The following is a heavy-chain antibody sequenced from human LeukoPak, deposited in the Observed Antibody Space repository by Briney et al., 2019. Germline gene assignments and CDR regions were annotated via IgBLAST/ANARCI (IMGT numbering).Heavy chain of an antibody. D-gene: IGHD2-15*01. J-gene: IGHJ4*02. CDR1: GGSISSYY. V-gene: IGHV4-59*01. CDR3: ARMRVVVAAKAPPYFDY. CDR2: IYYSGST. Sequence: SETLSLTCTVSGGSISSYYWSWIRQPPGKGLEWIGYIYYSGSTNYNPSLKSRVTISVDTSKNQFSLKLSSVTAADTAVYYCARMRVVVAAKAPPYFDYWGQRTLVTVSS.